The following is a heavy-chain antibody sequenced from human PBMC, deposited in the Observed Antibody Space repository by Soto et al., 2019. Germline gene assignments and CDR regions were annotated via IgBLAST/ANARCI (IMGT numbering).Heavy chain of an antibody. V-gene: IGHV4-59*01. CDR2: IYYSGST. CDR1: GGSISSYD. Sequence: SDTLSLTCTVSGGSISSYDWSWIRQPPGKGLEWIGYIYYSGSTNYIPSLKSRVTVSVDTSKNQFSLKLSSVTAADTAVYYCARGLRFLEWSPDVWGQGTTVTVSS. D-gene: IGHD3-3*01. J-gene: IGHJ6*02. CDR3: ARGLRFLEWSPDV.